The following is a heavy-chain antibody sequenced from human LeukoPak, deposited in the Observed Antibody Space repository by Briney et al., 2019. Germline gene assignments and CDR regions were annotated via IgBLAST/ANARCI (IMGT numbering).Heavy chain of an antibody. CDR2: ISGRGGST. CDR1: GFTFSSYA. J-gene: IGHJ4*02. D-gene: IGHD3-3*01. Sequence: GGSLRPSCAVSGFTFSSYAMSWVRQAPGKGLEWVSAISGRGGSTDYADSVKGRFTISRDNSKNTLYLQMNSLRAEDTAVYYCAKDIYGRSGYYFDYWGQGTLVTVSS. V-gene: IGHV3-23*01. CDR3: AKDIYGRSGYYFDY.